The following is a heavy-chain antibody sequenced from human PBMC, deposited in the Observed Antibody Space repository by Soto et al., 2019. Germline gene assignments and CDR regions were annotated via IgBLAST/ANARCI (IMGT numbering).Heavy chain of an antibody. D-gene: IGHD2-2*01. V-gene: IGHV4-34*01. CDR2: INHSGST. CDR1: GGSFSGYY. Sequence: SETLSLTCAVYGGSFSGYYWSWIRQPPGKWLEWIGEINHSGSTNYNPSLKSRVTISVDTSKNQFSLKLSSVTAADTAVYYCARDLRYCSSTSCYFIVVYLDYWGQGXLVTVYS. J-gene: IGHJ4*02. CDR3: ARDLRYCSSTSCYFIVVYLDY.